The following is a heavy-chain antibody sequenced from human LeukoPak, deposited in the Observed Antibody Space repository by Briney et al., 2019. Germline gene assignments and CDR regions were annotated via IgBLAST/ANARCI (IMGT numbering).Heavy chain of an antibody. CDR2: IRYDGSK. J-gene: IGHJ5*02. CDR3: AKDRVANWFDP. D-gene: IGHD2-15*01. V-gene: IGHV3-30*02. CDR1: GFTLSSYG. Sequence: GGSLRLSCAASGFTLSSYGMHWVRQAPGKGLEWVAFIRYDGSKYYADSVKGRFTISRDNSKNTLYLQMNSLRPEDTALYYCAKDRVANWFDPWGQGTLVTVSS.